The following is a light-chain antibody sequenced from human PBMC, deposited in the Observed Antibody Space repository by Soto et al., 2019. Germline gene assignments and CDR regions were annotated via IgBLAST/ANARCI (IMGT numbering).Light chain of an antibody. CDR1: SSDVGGYNY. Sequence: QSVLTQPASVSGSPGQSITISCTGTSSDVGGYNYVSWYQHHPGKAPKLMIYDVSNRPSGASNRFSGSKSGNTASLTISGLQPEDEAEYSCCLYTTSNTRQIVFGTGTNVPV. V-gene: IGLV2-14*03. CDR2: DVS. J-gene: IGLJ1*01. CDR3: CLYTTSNTRQIV.